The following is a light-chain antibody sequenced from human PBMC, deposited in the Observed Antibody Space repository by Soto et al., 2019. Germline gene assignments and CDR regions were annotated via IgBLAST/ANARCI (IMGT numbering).Light chain of an antibody. V-gene: IGKV1-5*01. J-gene: IGKJ1*01. CDR3: QHYNSYSEA. Sequence: IPVTQSPPPPSASLVDRVTLTCRASQTISTWMAWYQQKPGKAPKLLVYGASSRATGIPDRFSGSGSGTEFTLTISSLQPDDFATYYCQHYNSYSEAFGQGTKVDIK. CDR2: GAS. CDR1: QTISTW.